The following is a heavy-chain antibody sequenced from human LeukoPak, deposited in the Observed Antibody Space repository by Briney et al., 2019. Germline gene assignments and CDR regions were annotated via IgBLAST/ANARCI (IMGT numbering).Heavy chain of an antibody. CDR2: INPTGTGT. V-gene: IGHV1-46*01. CDR3: ARDNSVGDIAWWFDP. J-gene: IGHJ5*02. CDR1: GGIFSSYT. D-gene: IGHD3-10*01. Sequence: GASVKVSCKASGGIFSSYTFSWVRQAPGQGLEWIGLINPTGTGTLYAQKFQGRVTMTRDMSTSTDYMELSSLRSEDTAVYYCARDNSVGDIAWWFDPWGQGTLVTVSS.